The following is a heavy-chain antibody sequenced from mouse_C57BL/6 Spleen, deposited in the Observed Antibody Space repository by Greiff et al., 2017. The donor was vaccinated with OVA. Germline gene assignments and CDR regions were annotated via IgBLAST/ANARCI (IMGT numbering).Heavy chain of an antibody. V-gene: IGHV2-6*01. Sequence: QVQLKQSGPGLVAPSQSLSITCTVSGFSLTSYGVDWVRQSPGKGLEWLGVIWGVGSTNYNSALKSRLSISKDNSKSQVFLKMNSLQTDDTAMYYCATYDYDGRGFAYWGQGTLVTVSA. CDR2: IWGVGST. J-gene: IGHJ3*01. CDR3: ATYDYDGRGFAY. CDR1: GFSLTSYG. D-gene: IGHD2-4*01.